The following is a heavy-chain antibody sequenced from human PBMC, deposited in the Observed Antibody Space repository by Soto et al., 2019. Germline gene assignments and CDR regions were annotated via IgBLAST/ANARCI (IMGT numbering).Heavy chain of an antibody. D-gene: IGHD2-21*01. CDR3: ARETINSFGGMDV. CDR2: INHSGST. J-gene: IGHJ6*02. V-gene: IGHV4-34*01. CDR1: GGSFSCYY. Sequence: SETLSLTCAVYGGSFSCYYWSWIRQPPGKGLEWIGEINHSGSTNYKPSLKSRVTISVEQSKNQFSLKLSSVTAADTAVYYCARETINSFGGMDVWGQGTTVTVS.